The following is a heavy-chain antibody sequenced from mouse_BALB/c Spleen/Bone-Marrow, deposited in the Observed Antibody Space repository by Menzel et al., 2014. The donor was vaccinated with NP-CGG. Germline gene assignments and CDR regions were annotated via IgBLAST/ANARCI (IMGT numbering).Heavy chain of an antibody. J-gene: IGHJ3*01. V-gene: IGHV4-1*02. D-gene: IGHD1-1*01. Sequence: EASRVDFSRYWMSWVRQAPGKGLEWIGEINPDSSTINYTPSLKDKFIISRDNAKNTLYLQMSKVRSEDTALYYCARLSYYGRFAYWGQGTLVTVSA. CDR1: RVDFSRYW. CDR3: ARLSYYGRFAY. CDR2: INPDSSTI.